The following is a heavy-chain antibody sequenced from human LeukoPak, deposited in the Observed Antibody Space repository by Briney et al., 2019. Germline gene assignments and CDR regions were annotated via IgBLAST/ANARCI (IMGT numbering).Heavy chain of an antibody. CDR3: ARDHEQLEPYYGMDV. J-gene: IGHJ6*04. D-gene: IGHD6-13*01. CDR2: INHSGST. Sequence: SETLSLTCAVYGGSFSGYYWSWIRQPPGKGLEWIGEINHSGSTNYNPSLKSRVTISVDTSKNQLSLRLTSVTAADTAVYYCARDHEQLEPYYGMDVWGKGTTVTVSS. CDR1: GGSFSGYY. V-gene: IGHV4-34*01.